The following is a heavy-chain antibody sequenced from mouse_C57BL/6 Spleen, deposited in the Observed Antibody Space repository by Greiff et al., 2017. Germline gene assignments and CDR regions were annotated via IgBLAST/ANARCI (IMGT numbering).Heavy chain of an antibody. J-gene: IGHJ2*01. CDR3: ARLRSTTVVAPFDY. D-gene: IGHD1-1*01. V-gene: IGHV1-82*01. CDR1: GYAFSSSW. Sequence: QVQLQQSGPELVKPGASVKISCKASGYAFSSSWMNWVKQRPGKGLEWIGRIYPGDGDTNYNGKFKGKATLTADKSSSTAYMQLSSLTSEDSAVYFCARLRSTTVVAPFDYWGQGTTLTVSA. CDR2: IYPGDGDT.